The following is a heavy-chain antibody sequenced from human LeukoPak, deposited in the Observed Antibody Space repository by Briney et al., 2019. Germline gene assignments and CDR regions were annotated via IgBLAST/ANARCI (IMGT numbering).Heavy chain of an antibody. CDR2: INSDGSST. CDR1: GFSFSSFW. D-gene: IGHD5-24*01. V-gene: IGHV3-74*01. Sequence: GGSLRLFCEASGFSFSSFWMHWVRQAPGKGLVWVSRINSDGSSTSYADSVKGRFTISRDNAKKSLYLQMNSLRAEDTAVYYCARETEMANLDYWGQGTLVTVSS. CDR3: ARETEMANLDY. J-gene: IGHJ4*02.